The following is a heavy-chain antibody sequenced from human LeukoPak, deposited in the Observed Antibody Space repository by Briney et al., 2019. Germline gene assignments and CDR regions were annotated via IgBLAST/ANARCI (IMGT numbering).Heavy chain of an antibody. D-gene: IGHD5-18*01. Sequence: PGGSLILSCAASGFTFSSYAMSWVRQAPGKGLEWVSAISGSGGSTYYADSVKGRFTISRDNSKNTLYLQMNSLRAEDTAVYYCASRGDTAMVTDYWGQGTLVTVSS. CDR2: ISGSGGST. V-gene: IGHV3-23*01. J-gene: IGHJ4*02. CDR1: GFTFSSYA. CDR3: ASRGDTAMVTDY.